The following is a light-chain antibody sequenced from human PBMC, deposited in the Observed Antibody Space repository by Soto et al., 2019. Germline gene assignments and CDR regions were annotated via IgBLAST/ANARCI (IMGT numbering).Light chain of an antibody. V-gene: IGLV2-14*01. J-gene: IGLJ1*01. CDR3: SSFTTINTYV. Sequence: QSALTQPASVAGSPGQSITISCAGTSSDVGHDKYVSWYQHHPGKAPKLMIFEVSYRPSGVSSRFSGSKSGNTASLTISGLQAEDEADYYCSSFTTINTYVFGTRTQLTV. CDR1: SSDVGHDKY. CDR2: EVS.